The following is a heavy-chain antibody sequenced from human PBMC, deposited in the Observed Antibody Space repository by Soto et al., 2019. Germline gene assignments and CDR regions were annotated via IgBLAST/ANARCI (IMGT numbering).Heavy chain of an antibody. CDR3: GRLEGLATISYYFDY. J-gene: IGHJ4*02. Sequence: TSETLSLTCTVSGGSISSGGYYWSWIRQHPGKGLEWIGSVYYSGSTYYNPSLESRVTISVDKSKNQFSLKLMSLSAADMAVYYCGRLEGLATISYYFDYWGQGALVTVSS. CDR1: GGSISSGGYY. CDR2: VYYSGST. D-gene: IGHD3-9*01. V-gene: IGHV4-39*01.